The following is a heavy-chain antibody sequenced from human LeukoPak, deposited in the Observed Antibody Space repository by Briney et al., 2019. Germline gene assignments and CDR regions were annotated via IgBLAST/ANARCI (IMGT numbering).Heavy chain of an antibody. D-gene: IGHD5-18*01. J-gene: IGHJ5*02. V-gene: IGHV3-30*03. Sequence: GGSLRLSCAASGFIFSHYGMSWVRQAPGKGLEWVAVISYDGSNKYYADSVKGRFTISRDNSKNTLYLQMNSLRAEDTAVYYCARAFSGYSYGYMGTGWFDPWGQGTLVTVSS. CDR2: ISYDGSNK. CDR3: ARAFSGYSYGYMGTGWFDP. CDR1: GFIFSHYG.